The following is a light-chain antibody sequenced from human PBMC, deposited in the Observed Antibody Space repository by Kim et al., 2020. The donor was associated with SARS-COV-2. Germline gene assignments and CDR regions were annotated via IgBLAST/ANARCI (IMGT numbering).Light chain of an antibody. CDR1: QNNTSG. V-gene: IGKV3-11*01. J-gene: IGKJ1*01. Sequence: SLQTAESATLSGRASQNNTSGLDWYQERAGQSPRHFHYDGSTRAAGIPARFSGGGSGTDFTLTVSSLEPDDSSVYYCEQRNKWPRTFGQGTKVETK. CDR3: EQRNKWPRT. CDR2: DGS.